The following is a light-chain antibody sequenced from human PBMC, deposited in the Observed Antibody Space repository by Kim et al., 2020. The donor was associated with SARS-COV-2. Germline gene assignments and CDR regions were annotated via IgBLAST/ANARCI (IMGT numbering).Light chain of an antibody. J-gene: IGKJ5*01. CDR2: DAS. CDR3: QQRSNWPPLT. CDR1: QSVSSY. Sequence: SPGERAALSCRASQSVSSYLAWFQQKPGQATRLVIYDASNRATGIPARFSGSGSGTEFTLTISSLESEDSAVYYCQQRSNWPPLTFGQGTRLGIK. V-gene: IGKV3-11*01.